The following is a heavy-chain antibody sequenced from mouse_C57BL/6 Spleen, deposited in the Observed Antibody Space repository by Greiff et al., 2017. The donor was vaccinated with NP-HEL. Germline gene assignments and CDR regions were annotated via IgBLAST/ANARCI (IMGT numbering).Heavy chain of an antibody. J-gene: IGHJ4*01. CDR2: IDPENGDT. CDR3: TTRGYYGGY. V-gene: IGHV14-4*01. CDR1: GFNITDDY. Sequence: EVQLQQSGAELVRPGASVKLSCTASGFNITDDYMHWVKQRPEQGLEWIGWIDPENGDTEYASKFQGKATITADTSSNTAYLQLSSLTSEDTAVYYCTTRGYYGGYWGQGTSVTVSS. D-gene: IGHD1-1*01.